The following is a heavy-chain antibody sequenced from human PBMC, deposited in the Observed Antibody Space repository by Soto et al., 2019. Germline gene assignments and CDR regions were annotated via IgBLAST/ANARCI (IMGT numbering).Heavy chain of an antibody. CDR1: GFTFSSYW. J-gene: IGHJ4*02. V-gene: IGHV3-7*01. D-gene: IGHD3-16*01. CDR3: ARVGLSDYFDY. CDR2: IKQDGSEK. Sequence: GSLSLSCAASGFTFSSYWMSWVRQAPGKGLEWVANIKQDGSEKYYVDSVKGRFTISRDNAKNSLYLQMNSLRAEDTAVYYCARVGLSDYFDYWGQGTLVTVSS.